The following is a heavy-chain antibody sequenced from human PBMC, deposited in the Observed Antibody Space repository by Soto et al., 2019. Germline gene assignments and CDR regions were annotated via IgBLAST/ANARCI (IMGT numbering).Heavy chain of an antibody. Sequence: PSETLSLTCAVSGYSISSGYYWGWIRQPPGKGLEWIGSIFHSGNTYYNPSLKSRVTMSVDTSKNQFSLKLSSVTAADTAVYYCARNWYFDLWGRGTLVTVSS. V-gene: IGHV4-38-2*01. CDR2: IFHSGNT. CDR1: GYSISSGYY. J-gene: IGHJ2*01. CDR3: ARNWYFDL.